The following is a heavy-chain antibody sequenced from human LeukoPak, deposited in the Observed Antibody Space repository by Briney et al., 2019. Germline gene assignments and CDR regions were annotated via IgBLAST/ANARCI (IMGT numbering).Heavy chain of an antibody. J-gene: IGHJ4*02. V-gene: IGHV4-59*01. CDR3: ARTDSGGWYVFDY. D-gene: IGHD6-19*01. CDR2: IHYSGST. CDR1: GGSISSYY. Sequence: SETLSLTCTVSGGSISSYYWSWIRQPPGKGLNWIGHIHYSGSTNHNTSLKSRVTISVDTARNQYSLKLSSVTAADTAVYYCARTDSGGWYVFDYWGQGTLVTVSS.